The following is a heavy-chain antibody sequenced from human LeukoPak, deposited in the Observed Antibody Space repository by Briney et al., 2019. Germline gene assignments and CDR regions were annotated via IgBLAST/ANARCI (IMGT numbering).Heavy chain of an antibody. V-gene: IGHV4-34*01. D-gene: IGHD4-17*01. J-gene: IGHJ4*02. CDR3: ARLAYNGDYVNY. CDR1: GGSFSGYY. Sequence: SETLSLTCAVYGGSFSGYYWSWIRQPPGKGLEWIGSIYYSGSTYYNPSLKSRVTISVDTSKNQFSLKLSSVTAADTAVYYCARLAYNGDYVNYWGQGTLVTVSS. CDR2: IYYSGST.